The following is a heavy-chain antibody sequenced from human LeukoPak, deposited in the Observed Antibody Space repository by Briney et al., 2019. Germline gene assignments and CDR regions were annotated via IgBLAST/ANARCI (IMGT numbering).Heavy chain of an antibody. CDR1: GFSFSERY. J-gene: IGHJ4*02. CDR2: ISRTSSDI. V-gene: IGHV3-11*06. D-gene: IGHD2-15*01. Sequence: GGSLRLSCAASGFSFSERYMTWVRQAPGKGLEWLSYISRTSSDINYADSVKGRFTISRDNAENSLYLQMDSLRVEDTAVYFCARRAGYCGDGICYSGNYFDYWGQGTLVTVSS. CDR3: ARRAGYCGDGICYSGNYFDY.